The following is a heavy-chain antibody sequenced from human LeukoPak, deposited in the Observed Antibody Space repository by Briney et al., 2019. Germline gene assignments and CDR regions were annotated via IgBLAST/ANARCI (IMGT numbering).Heavy chain of an antibody. CDR2: LSPVLA. CDR3: ARDRGGVAGSGSYNY. CDR1: GGTINNFA. J-gene: IGHJ4*02. D-gene: IGHD1-26*01. Sequence: GASVNVSCKVAGGTINNFAISWVRQAPGQGLEWMGGLSPVLATYAQKFQGRVTITADESTSTAYMELSSLRSEDTAVYYCARDRGGVAGSGSYNYWGQGTLVTVSS. V-gene: IGHV1-69*13.